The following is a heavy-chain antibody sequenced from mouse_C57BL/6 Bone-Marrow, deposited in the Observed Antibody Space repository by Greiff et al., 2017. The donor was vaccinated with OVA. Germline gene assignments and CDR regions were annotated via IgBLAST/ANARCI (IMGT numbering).Heavy chain of an antibody. D-gene: IGHD1-1*01. CDR2: IGPGSGST. CDR1: GYTFTDYY. CDR3: YRGGPYYYCSSPPWYFDV. J-gene: IGHJ1*03. V-gene: IGHV1-77*01. Sequence: QVQLQQSGAELVKPGASVKISCKASGYTFTDYYINWVKQRPGQGLEWIGKIGPGSGSTDYNEKFTGKGTLTADKSSSTAYMQLSSLTLEAAAAGFCYRGGPYYYCSSPPWYFDVWGTGTTVTVSS.